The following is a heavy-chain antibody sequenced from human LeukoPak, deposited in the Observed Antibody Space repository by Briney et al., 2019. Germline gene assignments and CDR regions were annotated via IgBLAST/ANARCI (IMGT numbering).Heavy chain of an antibody. CDR1: GYTFTSYG. D-gene: IGHD3-9*01. CDR3: ARGRGTIFPGYYYYYYMDV. J-gene: IGHJ6*03. V-gene: IGHV1-18*01. CDR2: ISAYNGNT. Sequence: ASVKVSCKASGYTFTSYGISWVRQAPGQGLEWMGWISAYNGNTNYAQKLQGRVTMTTDTSTSTAYMELRSLRSDDTAVYYCARGRGTIFPGYYYYYYMDVWGKGTTVTISS.